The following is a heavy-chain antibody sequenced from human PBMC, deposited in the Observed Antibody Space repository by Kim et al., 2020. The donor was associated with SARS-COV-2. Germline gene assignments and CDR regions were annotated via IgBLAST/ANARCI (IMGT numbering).Heavy chain of an antibody. CDR2: IYPGDSDT. V-gene: IGHV5-51*01. D-gene: IGHD5-12*01. J-gene: IGHJ6*02. CDR3: TSSPWTLDYYYGMDV. Sequence: GESLKISCKGSGYSFTSYWIGWVRQMPGKGLEWMGIIYPGDSDTRYSPSFQGQVTISADKSISTAYLQWSSLKASDTAMYYCTSSPWTLDYYYGMDVWGQGTTVTVSS. CDR1: GYSFTSYW.